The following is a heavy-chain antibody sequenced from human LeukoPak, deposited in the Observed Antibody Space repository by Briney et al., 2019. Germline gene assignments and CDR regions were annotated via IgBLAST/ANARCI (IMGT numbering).Heavy chain of an antibody. V-gene: IGHV3-23*01. CDR2: ISGSGAST. J-gene: IGHJ1*01. D-gene: IGHD6-13*01. Sequence: GGTLRLSCAGSGFTFSNYGMSWVRQAPGKGLEWVSSISGSGASTYYAASVRGRFTISRDNSKNTLYLQMNSRRAEDAAVYYCGKVVTAAGTQDWGQGALVTVSS. CDR1: GFTFSNYG. CDR3: GKVVTAAGTQD.